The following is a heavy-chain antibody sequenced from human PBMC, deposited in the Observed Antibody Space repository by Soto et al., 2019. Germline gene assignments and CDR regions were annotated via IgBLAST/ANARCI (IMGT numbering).Heavy chain of an antibody. CDR2: IYYSGST. CDR3: ARTTTPLLWFGEFYFDY. Sequence: SETLSLTCTVSGGSISSYYWSWIRQPPGKGLEWIGYIYYSGSTNYNPSLKSRVTISVDTSKNQFSLKLSSVTAADTAVYYCARTTTPLLWFGEFYFDYWGQGTLVTVSS. V-gene: IGHV4-59*01. D-gene: IGHD3-10*01. J-gene: IGHJ4*02. CDR1: GGSISSYY.